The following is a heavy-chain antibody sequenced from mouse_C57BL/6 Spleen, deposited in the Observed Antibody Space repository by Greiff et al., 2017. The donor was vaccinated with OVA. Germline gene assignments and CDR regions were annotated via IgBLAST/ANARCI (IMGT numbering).Heavy chain of an antibody. D-gene: IGHD3-2*02. CDR3: ARDSDSSGYDYAMDY. CDR1: GYSITSGYY. Sequence: DVKLQESGPGLVKPSQSLSLTCSVTGYSITSGYYWNWIRQFPGNKLEWMGYISYDGSNNYNPSLKNRISITRDTSKNQFILKLNSVTTEDSATYYCARDSDSSGYDYAMDYWGQGTSVTVSS. CDR2: ISYDGSN. J-gene: IGHJ4*01. V-gene: IGHV3-6*01.